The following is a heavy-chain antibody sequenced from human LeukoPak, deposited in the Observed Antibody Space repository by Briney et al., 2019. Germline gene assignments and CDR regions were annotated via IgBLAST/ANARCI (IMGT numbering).Heavy chain of an antibody. CDR3: ARGLRREQQLLRAFDS. CDR2: MNPNSGNT. J-gene: IGHJ4*02. D-gene: IGHD6-13*01. V-gene: IGHV1-8*01. CDR1: GYTFISYD. Sequence: ASVKVSCKASGYTFISYDINWVRQATGQGLEWMGWMNPNSGNTGYAQKFQGRVTMTSNTSISTAYMELSGLTSEDTAVYYCARGLRREQQLLRAFDSWGQGTLVTVSS.